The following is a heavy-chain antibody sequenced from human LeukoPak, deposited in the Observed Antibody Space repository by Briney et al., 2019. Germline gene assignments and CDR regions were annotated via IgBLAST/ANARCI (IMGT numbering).Heavy chain of an antibody. J-gene: IGHJ4*02. D-gene: IGHD5-12*01. Sequence: SETLSLTCTVSGGSISSYYWSWIRQPPGKGLEWIGYIYASGSTNYNPSLKSRVTISIDTSKNQFSLSLSSVTAADTAVYYCARRGTWQGYDYWGQGTLVTVSP. CDR2: IYASGST. CDR1: GGSISSYY. V-gene: IGHV4-4*09. CDR3: ARRGTWQGYDY.